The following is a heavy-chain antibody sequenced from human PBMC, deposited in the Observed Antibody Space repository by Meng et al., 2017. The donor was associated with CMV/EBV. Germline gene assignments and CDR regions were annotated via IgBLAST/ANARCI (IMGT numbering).Heavy chain of an antibody. V-gene: IGHV3-23*01. CDR2: ISDASGST. CDR3: ARHITKMEFYFDY. D-gene: IGHD3-10*01. CDR1: GFTFSSYA. J-gene: IGHJ4*02. Sequence: GESLKISCAASGFTFSSYAVSWVRQAPGEGPEWVSTISDASGSTYYADSVKGRFTISRDTSKNTLYLQMNSLRAEDTAIYYCARHITKMEFYFDYWGQGALVTVSS.